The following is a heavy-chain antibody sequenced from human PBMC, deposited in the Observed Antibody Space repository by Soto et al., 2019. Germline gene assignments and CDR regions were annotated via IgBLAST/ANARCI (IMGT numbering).Heavy chain of an antibody. Sequence: PSETLSLTCAVSGYSISSGYYWGWIRQPPGKGLEWIGSIYHSGSTYYDPSLKSRVTISVDTSKNQFSLKLSSVTAADTAVYYCERVEASYGIYTWVDPWGQGTLVT. CDR2: IYHSGST. CDR3: ERVEASYGIYTWVDP. J-gene: IGHJ5*02. CDR1: GYSISSGYY. V-gene: IGHV4-38-2*01. D-gene: IGHD5-18*01.